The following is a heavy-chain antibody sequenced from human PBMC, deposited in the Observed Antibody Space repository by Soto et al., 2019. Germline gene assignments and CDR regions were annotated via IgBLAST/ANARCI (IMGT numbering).Heavy chain of an antibody. CDR3: ARDDEYSGNGMDV. V-gene: IGHV3-33*01. Sequence: QVQLVESGGGVVQPGRSLTLSCAASGFTFSNYGMHWVRQAPGKGLEWVAVILNDGSNRYHADSVKDRFTISRDNSKNTLYLQMNSLRAEDTAVYCCARDDEYSGNGMDVWGQGTTVTVS. J-gene: IGHJ6*02. D-gene: IGHD3-10*01. CDR1: GFTFSNYG. CDR2: ILNDGSNR.